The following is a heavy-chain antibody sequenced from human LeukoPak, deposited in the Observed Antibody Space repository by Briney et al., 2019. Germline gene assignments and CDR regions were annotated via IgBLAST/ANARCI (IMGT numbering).Heavy chain of an antibody. D-gene: IGHD5-18*01. J-gene: IGHJ6*02. CDR2: IIPVLNIT. Sequence: SVKVSFKTSGGTFSSSAITWVRQAPGQGLEWMGRIIPVLNITTYAQKFQGSVTITADTSTSTVYVELSSLRSEETAVYYCARDQGLTAPPPYGLDVWGQGTTVIVSS. V-gene: IGHV1-69*04. CDR3: ARDQGLTAPPPYGLDV. CDR1: GGTFSSSA.